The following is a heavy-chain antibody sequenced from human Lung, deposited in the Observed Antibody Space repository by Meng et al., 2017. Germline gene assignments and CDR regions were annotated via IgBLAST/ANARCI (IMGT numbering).Heavy chain of an antibody. CDR2: ISYDGSNK. CDR3: AKDLSKQQQLGELDY. V-gene: IGHV3-30*18. Sequence: VQLVESGGGVVQPGRSLRLSGAASGFTFSSYGMHWVRQAPGKGLEWVAVISYDGSNKYYADSVKGRFTISRDNSKNTLYLQMNSLRAEDTAVYYCAKDLSKQQQLGELDYWGQGTLVTVSS. D-gene: IGHD6-13*01. CDR1: GFTFSSYG. J-gene: IGHJ4*02.